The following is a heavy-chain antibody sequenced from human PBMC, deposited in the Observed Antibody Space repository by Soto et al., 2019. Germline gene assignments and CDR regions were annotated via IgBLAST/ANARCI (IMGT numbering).Heavy chain of an antibody. V-gene: IGHV1-46*01. D-gene: IGHD3-3*01. Sequence: ASVKVSCKASGYTFTSYYMHWVRQAPGQGLEWMGIINPSGGSTSYAQKFQGRVTMTRDTSTSTVYMELSSLRSEDTAVYYCAREENYDFWSGSHTPRLFPPVPNYYYGMDVWGQGTTVTVSS. J-gene: IGHJ6*02. CDR2: INPSGGST. CDR1: GYTFTSYY. CDR3: AREENYDFWSGSHTPRLFPPVPNYYYGMDV.